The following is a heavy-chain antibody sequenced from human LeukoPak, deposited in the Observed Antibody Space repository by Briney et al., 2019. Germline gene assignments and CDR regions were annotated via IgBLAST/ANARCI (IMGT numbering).Heavy chain of an antibody. D-gene: IGHD6-13*01. CDR1: GYTFTGYY. Sequence: GASVKVSCKASGYTFTGYYMHWVRQAPGQGLEWMGWFNPDSGGTHYAQKFQGRVTMTRDTSISTAYMELNRLGSDDTAVYYCARQQQRLDYWGQGTLVTVSS. V-gene: IGHV1-2*02. J-gene: IGHJ4*02. CDR2: FNPDSGGT. CDR3: ARQQQRLDY.